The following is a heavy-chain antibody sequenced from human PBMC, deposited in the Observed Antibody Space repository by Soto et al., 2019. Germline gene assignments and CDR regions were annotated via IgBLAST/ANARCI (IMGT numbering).Heavy chain of an antibody. CDR3: AAEATILNWFDP. CDR2: ISSDKSNI. D-gene: IGHD5-12*01. CDR1: GFTFSSYG. Sequence: PGGSLRLSCAASGFTFSSYGMHWVRQAPGKGLEWVAIISSDKSNIYYADSVKGRFTISRDNAKNSLYLQMNSLRAEDTAVYYCAAEATILNWFDPWGQGTLVTVSS. J-gene: IGHJ5*02. V-gene: IGHV3-30*03.